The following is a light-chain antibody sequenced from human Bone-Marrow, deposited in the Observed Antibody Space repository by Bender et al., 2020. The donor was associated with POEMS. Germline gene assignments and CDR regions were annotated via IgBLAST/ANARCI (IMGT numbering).Light chain of an antibody. Sequence: QSVLTQPSSASGTPGHIVTVSCSGSTSNIGTNTVNWYQQVPGTAPKLLIYNHSERPSGVPARFSGSKSGNTASLTVSGLQAEDEADYYCSSFAGGNNLIFGGGTKLTVL. CDR3: SSFAGGNNLI. CDR2: NHS. J-gene: IGLJ2*01. CDR1: TSNIGTNT. V-gene: IGLV1-44*01.